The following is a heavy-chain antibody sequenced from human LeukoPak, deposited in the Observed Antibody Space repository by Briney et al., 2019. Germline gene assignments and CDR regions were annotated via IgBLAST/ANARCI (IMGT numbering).Heavy chain of an antibody. D-gene: IGHD1-26*01. CDR3: AKDRSVGTEYFDL. J-gene: IGHJ2*01. CDR1: GFTFSSYG. V-gene: IGHV3-30*18. CDR2: ISYDGSNK. Sequence: PGGSLRLSCAASGFTFSSYGMHWVRQASGKGLEWVGVISYDGSNKYYEDSVKGRFTISRDNSKNTLYLQMNSLRAEDTAVYYCAKDRSVGTEYFDLWGRGTLVTVSS.